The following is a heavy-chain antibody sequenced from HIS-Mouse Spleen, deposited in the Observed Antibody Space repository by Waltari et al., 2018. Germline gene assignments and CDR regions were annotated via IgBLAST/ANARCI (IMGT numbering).Heavy chain of an antibody. CDR1: GCSISSSSSY. Sequence: QLQLQESGPGLVKPSETLSLTCTVSGCSISSSSSYWGWIRQPPGKGLEWIGSIYYSGSTYYNPSLKSRVTISVDTSKNQFSLKLSSVTAADTAVYYCARDPLTYDFWSGYRDYWGQGTLVTVSS. V-gene: IGHV4-39*07. J-gene: IGHJ4*02. CDR3: ARDPLTYDFWSGYRDY. CDR2: IYYSGST. D-gene: IGHD3-3*01.